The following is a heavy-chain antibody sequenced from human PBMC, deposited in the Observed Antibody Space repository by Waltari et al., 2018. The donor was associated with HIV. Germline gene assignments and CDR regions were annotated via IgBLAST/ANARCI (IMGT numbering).Heavy chain of an antibody. CDR2: NNAGNGNT. Sequence: QVQLVQSGAEVKKPGASVKVSCKASGYTFTSYAMHWVRQAPGQRLGWMGWNNAGNGNTKYSQKFQGRVTITRDTSASTAYMELSSLRSEDTAVYYCARDRYDYVWGSYRYTPAFDPWGQGTLVTVSS. CDR3: ARDRYDYVWGSYRYTPAFDP. CDR1: GYTFTSYA. V-gene: IGHV1-3*01. D-gene: IGHD3-16*02. J-gene: IGHJ5*02.